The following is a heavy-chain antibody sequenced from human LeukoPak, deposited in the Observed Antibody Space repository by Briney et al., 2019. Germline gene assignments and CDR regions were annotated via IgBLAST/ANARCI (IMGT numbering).Heavy chain of an antibody. V-gene: IGHV4-39*01. Sequence: SETLSLTCTVSGGSISSSSYSWGWIRQPPGKGLEWIGSIYYSGTTYYNPSLKSRVTISVDTSKIQFSLKLSSVAATGTAVYFCARLRFDFWSGYTHPYFDYWGRGTLVTVSS. CDR2: IYYSGTT. CDR3: ARLRFDFWSGYTHPYFDY. D-gene: IGHD3-3*01. CDR1: GGSISSSSYS. J-gene: IGHJ4*02.